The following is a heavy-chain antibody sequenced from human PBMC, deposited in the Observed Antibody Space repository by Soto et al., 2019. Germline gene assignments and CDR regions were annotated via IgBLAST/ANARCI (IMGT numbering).Heavy chain of an antibody. CDR1: GFTFSTYS. J-gene: IGHJ4*02. Sequence: EEQLVESGGGLVKPGGSLTLSCAASGFTFSTYSMNWVRQAPGKGLEWVATISSSRSSYIYYGDSVKGRFTISRDNAKNSLYLQMNSLRAEDTAVYYCGRDVCGGGSCDSTYWGLGTLVIVSS. D-gene: IGHD2-15*01. CDR3: GRDVCGGGSCDSTY. CDR2: ISSSRSSYI. V-gene: IGHV3-21*01.